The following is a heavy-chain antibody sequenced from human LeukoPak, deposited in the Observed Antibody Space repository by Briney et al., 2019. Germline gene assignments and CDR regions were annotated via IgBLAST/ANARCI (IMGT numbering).Heavy chain of an antibody. CDR2: IKQDGSEK. D-gene: IGHD3-22*01. V-gene: IGHV3-7*01. CDR3: ARGQITMISLGYYTDV. J-gene: IGHJ6*03. CDR1: GFTFSSYW. Sequence: GGSLRLSCAASGFTFSSYWMSWVRQAPGKGLEWVANIKQDGSEKYYVDSVKGRFTISRDNAKNSLYLQMNSLRAEDTAVYYCARGQITMISLGYYTDVWGKGTTVTVSS.